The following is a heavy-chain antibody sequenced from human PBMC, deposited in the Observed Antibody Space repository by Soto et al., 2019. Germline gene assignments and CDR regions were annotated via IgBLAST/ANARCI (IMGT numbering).Heavy chain of an antibody. Sequence: SETLSLTCAVYGGSFSGYYWSWIRRPPGKGLEWIGEINHSGSTNYNPSLKSRVTISVDTSKNQFSLKLSSVTAADTAVYYCARVKICRLRFLEWFRTVCPAKDYYGMDVWGQGTTVTVSS. J-gene: IGHJ6*02. CDR1: GGSFSGYY. CDR3: ARVKICRLRFLEWFRTVCPAKDYYGMDV. D-gene: IGHD3-3*01. V-gene: IGHV4-34*01. CDR2: INHSGST.